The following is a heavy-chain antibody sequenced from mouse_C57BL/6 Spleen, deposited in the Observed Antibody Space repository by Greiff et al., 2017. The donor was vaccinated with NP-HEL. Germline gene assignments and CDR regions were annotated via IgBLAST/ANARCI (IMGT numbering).Heavy chain of an antibody. J-gene: IGHJ4*01. CDR3: ARLGIYYGKGGGAMDY. CDR2: ISNLAYSI. D-gene: IGHD2-1*01. Sequence: EVQGVESGGGLVQPGGSLKLSCAASGFTFSDYGMAWVRQAPRKGPEWVAFISNLAYSIYYADTVTGRFTISRENARNTLYLEMSSLRSEDTAMYYCARLGIYYGKGGGAMDYWGQGTSVTVSS. V-gene: IGHV5-15*01. CDR1: GFTFSDYG.